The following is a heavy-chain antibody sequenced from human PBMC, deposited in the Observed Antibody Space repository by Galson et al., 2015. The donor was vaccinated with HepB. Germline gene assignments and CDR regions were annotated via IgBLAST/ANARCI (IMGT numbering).Heavy chain of an antibody. CDR3: ARASNYDILPYGMDV. CDR1: GGTFSSYA. V-gene: IGHV1-69*13. CDR2: IIPIFGTA. J-gene: IGHJ6*02. D-gene: IGHD3-9*01. Sequence: SVKVSCKASGGTFSSYAISWVRQAPGQGLEWMGGIIPIFGTANYAQKFQGRVTITADESTSTAYMELSSLSSEDTAVYYCARASNYDILPYGMDVWGQGTTVTVSS.